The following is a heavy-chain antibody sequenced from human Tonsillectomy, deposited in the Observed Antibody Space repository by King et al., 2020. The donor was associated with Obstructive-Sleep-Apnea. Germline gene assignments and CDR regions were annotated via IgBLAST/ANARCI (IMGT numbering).Heavy chain of an antibody. CDR3: AKDLYRYIAVADY. V-gene: IGHV3-33*06. D-gene: IGHD6-19*01. CDR1: GFTFSSYG. Sequence: VQLVESGGGVVQPGRSLRLSCAASGFTFSSYGMHWVRQAPGKGLEWVAVIWYDGSNNYYADSVKGRFTISRDNSKNTLYLQMNSLRAEDTAVYYCAKDLYRYIAVADYWGQGTLVTVSS. CDR2: IWYDGSNN. J-gene: IGHJ4*02.